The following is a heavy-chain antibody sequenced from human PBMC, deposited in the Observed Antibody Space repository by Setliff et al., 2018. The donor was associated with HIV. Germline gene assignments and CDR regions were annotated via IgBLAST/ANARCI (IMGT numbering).Heavy chain of an antibody. Sequence: ASVKVSCKASGYTFTSYAMNWVRQAPGQGLEWMGWINTNTGNPTYAQGFTGRFVFSLDTSVSTACLQISSLKAEDTAVYYCARMATVYYYYMDVWGKGTTVTVSS. CDR1: GYTFTSYA. D-gene: IGHD4-4*01. CDR2: INTNTGNP. CDR3: ARMATVYYYYMDV. V-gene: IGHV7-4-1*02. J-gene: IGHJ6*03.